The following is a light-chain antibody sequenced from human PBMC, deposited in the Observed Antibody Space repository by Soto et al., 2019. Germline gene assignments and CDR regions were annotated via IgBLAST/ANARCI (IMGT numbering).Light chain of an antibody. Sequence: EIVLTQSPATLSLSPGERATLSCRACQSVSSYLAWYQQKPGQAPRLLIHDTSNRATGIPARFSGSGSGTDFTLTISSLEPEDFAVYYCQQRANWPRTFGQGTKVEI. J-gene: IGKJ1*01. V-gene: IGKV3-11*01. CDR1: QSVSSY. CDR3: QQRANWPRT. CDR2: DTS.